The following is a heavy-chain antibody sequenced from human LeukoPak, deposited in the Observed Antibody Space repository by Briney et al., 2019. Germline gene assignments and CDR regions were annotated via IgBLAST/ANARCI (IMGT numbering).Heavy chain of an antibody. J-gene: IGHJ4*02. D-gene: IGHD1-26*01. CDR2: IHSSGST. Sequence: SETLSLTCTVSGGSISGYYWSWIRQPPGKGLEWIDYIHSSGSTNYNPSLKSRVTISVDTSKNQFSLKLSSVTAADTAVYYCARHRGGSPYYFDYWGQGTLVTVSS. V-gene: IGHV4-59*08. CDR3: ARHRGGSPYYFDY. CDR1: GGSISGYY.